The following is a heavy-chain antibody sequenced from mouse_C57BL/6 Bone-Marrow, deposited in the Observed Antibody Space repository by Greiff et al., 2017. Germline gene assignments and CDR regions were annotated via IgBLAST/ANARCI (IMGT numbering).Heavy chain of an antibody. CDR3: ARSRQLRLWYFDV. J-gene: IGHJ1*03. D-gene: IGHD3-2*02. Sequence: VQLQQSGAELARPGASVKLSCKASGYTFTSYGISWVKQRTGQGLEWIGEIYPRSGNTYYNEKFKGKATLTADKSSSTAYMELRSLTSEDSAVYFCARSRQLRLWYFDVWGTGTTVTVSS. CDR2: IYPRSGNT. CDR1: GYTFTSYG. V-gene: IGHV1-81*01.